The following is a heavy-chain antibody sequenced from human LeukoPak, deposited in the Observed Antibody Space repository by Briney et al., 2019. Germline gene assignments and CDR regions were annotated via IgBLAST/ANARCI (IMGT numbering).Heavy chain of an antibody. Sequence: SETLSLTCTVSGGSTSNYFCTWLRQSAGKGLEWIGRIHASGSTNYNPSLKSRVSMSVDTSKNQFSLKLSSVTAADTAVYYCARDPEGHGYYFDYWGQGALVTVSS. J-gene: IGHJ4*02. CDR1: GGSTSNYF. V-gene: IGHV4-4*07. CDR2: IHASGST. CDR3: ARDPEGHGYYFDY. D-gene: IGHD3-3*01.